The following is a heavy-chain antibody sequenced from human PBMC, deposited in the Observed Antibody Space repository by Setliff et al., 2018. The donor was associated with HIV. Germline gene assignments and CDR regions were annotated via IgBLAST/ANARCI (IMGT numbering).Heavy chain of an antibody. CDR3: ARRIYGNNPYFDY. D-gene: IGHD4-17*01. V-gene: IGHV4-38-2*01. CDR2: IHHNGIT. CDR1: GYSISSGYY. J-gene: IGHJ4*02. Sequence: LSLTCGVSGYSISSGYYWGWIRQPPGKGLEWIGSIHHNGITYYNPSLKSRVTISVDTSQNQFSLKLSSVTAADTAIYYCARRIYGNNPYFDYWSQGTLVTVSS.